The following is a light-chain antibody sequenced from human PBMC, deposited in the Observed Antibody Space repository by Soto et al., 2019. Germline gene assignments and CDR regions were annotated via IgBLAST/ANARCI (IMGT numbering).Light chain of an antibody. V-gene: IGLV2-14*01. CDR2: DVS. J-gene: IGLJ2*01. CDR1: SSDVGAYNY. CDR3: SSYTGSSTSVV. Sequence: QSALTQPPSASGSPGQSVTISCTGTSSDVGAYNYVSWYQQYPGKAPKLMIYDVSNRPSGVSDRFSGSKSGNTASLTISGLQAEDEADYYCSSYTGSSTSVVFGGGTQLTVL.